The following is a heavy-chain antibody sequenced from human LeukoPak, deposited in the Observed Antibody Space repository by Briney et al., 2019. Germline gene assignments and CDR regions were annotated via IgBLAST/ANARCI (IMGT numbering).Heavy chain of an antibody. CDR1: GGSTSSGSYY. CDR3: AIPLRTNDAFDI. CDR2: IYTSGST. V-gene: IGHV4-61*02. Sequence: PSETLSLTCTVSGGSTSSGSYYWSWIRQPAGKGLEWIGRIYTSGSTNYNPSLKSRVTISVDTSKNQFSLKLSSVTAADTAVYYCAIPLRTNDAFDIWGQGTMVTVSS. J-gene: IGHJ3*02. D-gene: IGHD3-16*01.